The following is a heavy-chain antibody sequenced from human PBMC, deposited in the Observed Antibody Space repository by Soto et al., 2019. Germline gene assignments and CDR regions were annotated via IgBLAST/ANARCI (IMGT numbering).Heavy chain of an antibody. Sequence: EVQLVESGGGLVQPGGSLRLSCAASGFTFSSYSMNWVRQAPGKGLEWVSYISSSSTIYYADSVKGRFTIFRDNAKNSLYLQMNSLRAEDTAVYYCARVLIEMTTVTNFDYWGQGTLVTVSS. CDR3: ARVLIEMTTVTNFDY. CDR1: GFTFSSYS. D-gene: IGHD4-17*01. CDR2: ISSSSTI. V-gene: IGHV3-48*01. J-gene: IGHJ4*02.